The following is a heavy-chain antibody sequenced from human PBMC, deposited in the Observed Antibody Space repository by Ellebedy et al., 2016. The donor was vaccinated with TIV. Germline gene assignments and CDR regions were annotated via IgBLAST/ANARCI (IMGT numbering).Heavy chain of an antibody. V-gene: IGHV3-23*01. CDR2: ISGSGTRT. CDR3: AKDHISFNGVYDPFDL. J-gene: IGHJ3*01. D-gene: IGHD6-13*01. Sequence: PGGSLRLSCAASGFTFSSYAMCWVRQAPGKGLEWVSTISGSGTRTYYADSVQGRFTISRDNSNSILYLQMYSLGADDTALYFCAKDHISFNGVYDPFDLWGQGTMVSVSS. CDR1: GFTFSSYA.